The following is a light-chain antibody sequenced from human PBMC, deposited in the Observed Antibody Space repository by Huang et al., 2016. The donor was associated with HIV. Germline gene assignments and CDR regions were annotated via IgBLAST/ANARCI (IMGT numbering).Light chain of an antibody. CDR1: QILLHSNGYNY. J-gene: IGKJ2*01. CDR2: LGS. CDR3: MQALQSPPYT. V-gene: IGKV2-28*01. Sequence: DIVMTQSPLSLPVTPGEPASISCRSSQILLHSNGYNYLDWYLQRPGQSPQLLIYLGSNRASGVPDRFSGSGSGTDFTLKISTVEAEDVGVYYCMQALQSPPYTFGQGTKLEIK.